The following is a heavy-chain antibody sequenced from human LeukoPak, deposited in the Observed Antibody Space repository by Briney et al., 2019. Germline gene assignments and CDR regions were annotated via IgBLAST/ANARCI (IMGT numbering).Heavy chain of an antibody. V-gene: IGHV1-2*04. J-gene: IGHJ5*02. CDR3: ARGGIVVVDPFFGFDP. D-gene: IGHD2-15*01. CDR2: INPNSGGT. CDR1: GYTFTGYY. Sequence: GASVKVSCKASGYTFTGYYMHWVRQAPGQGLEWMGWINPNSGGTNYAQKFQGWVTMTRDTSISTAYMELSRLRSDDTAVYYCARGGIVVVDPFFGFDPWGQGTLVTVSS.